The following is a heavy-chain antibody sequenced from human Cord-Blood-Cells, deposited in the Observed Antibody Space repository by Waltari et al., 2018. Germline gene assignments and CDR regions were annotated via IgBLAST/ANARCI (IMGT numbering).Heavy chain of an antibody. Sequence: QLQLQESGPGLVKPSETLSLTCTVSGGSISSSRYYWGWIRQPPGKGLEWIGSIYYSGSTCYNPALKSRVTISVDTSKNQFSLKLSSVTAADTAVYYCARHNGESGYDDYWGQGTLVTVSS. V-gene: IGHV4-39*01. CDR3: ARHNGESGYDDY. CDR2: IYYSGST. CDR1: GGSISSSRYY. D-gene: IGHD5-12*01. J-gene: IGHJ4*02.